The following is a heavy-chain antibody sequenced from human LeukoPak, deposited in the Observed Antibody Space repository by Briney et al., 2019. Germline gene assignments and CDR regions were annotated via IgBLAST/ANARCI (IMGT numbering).Heavy chain of an antibody. Sequence: SETLSLTCTVSSGSISSYYWSWIRQPPGRGLEWIAYIYYTGSTNYNPSLKSRVTISVDTSKKQFSLKLSSVTAADTAVYYCARHFGDAYRRSFDFWGQGTLVTVSS. V-gene: IGHV4-59*08. CDR1: SGSISSYY. CDR3: ARHFGDAYRRSFDF. D-gene: IGHD5-24*01. CDR2: IYYTGST. J-gene: IGHJ4*02.